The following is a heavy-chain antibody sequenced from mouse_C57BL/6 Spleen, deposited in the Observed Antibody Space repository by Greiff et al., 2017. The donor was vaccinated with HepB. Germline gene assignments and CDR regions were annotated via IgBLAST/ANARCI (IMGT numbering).Heavy chain of an antibody. CDR2: IDPSDSET. V-gene: IGHV1-52*01. J-gene: IGHJ1*03. D-gene: IGHD1-3*01. Sequence: QVQLQQPGAELVRPGSSVKLSCKASGYTFTSYWMHWVKQRPIQGLEWIGNIDPSDSETHYNQKFKDKATLTVDKSSSTAYMQLSSLTSEDSAVYYCARKGLSSRYFDVWGTGTTVTVSS. CDR1: GYTFTSYW. CDR3: ARKGLSSRYFDV.